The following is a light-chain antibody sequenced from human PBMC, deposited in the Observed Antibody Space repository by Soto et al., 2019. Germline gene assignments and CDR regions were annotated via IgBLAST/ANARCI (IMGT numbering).Light chain of an antibody. Sequence: DIQITQSPTSRSPSLLDRVSITCPASQTISSYLNWYQQKPGKAPKLLIYAASSLQSGVPSRFSGSGSGTDFTLTISSLQPEEYATYYCQQSYSTPYTFGQGTRLEIK. CDR2: AAS. J-gene: IGKJ5*01. CDR3: QQSYSTPYT. V-gene: IGKV1-39*01. CDR1: QTISSY.